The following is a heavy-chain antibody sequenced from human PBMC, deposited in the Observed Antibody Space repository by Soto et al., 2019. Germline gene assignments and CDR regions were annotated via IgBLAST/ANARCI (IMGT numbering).Heavy chain of an antibody. Sequence: EVQLLESGGGLVQPGGSLRLSCAASGFTFSSYAMSWVRQAPGKGLEWVSAISGSGGSTYYADSVKGRFTISRDNSKNTLYLQMNSLRAEDTAVYYCAKDHSSSWYFYYYYGMDVWGQGTTVTVSS. CDR1: GFTFSSYA. D-gene: IGHD6-13*01. CDR2: ISGSGGST. CDR3: AKDHSSSWYFYYYYGMDV. V-gene: IGHV3-23*01. J-gene: IGHJ6*02.